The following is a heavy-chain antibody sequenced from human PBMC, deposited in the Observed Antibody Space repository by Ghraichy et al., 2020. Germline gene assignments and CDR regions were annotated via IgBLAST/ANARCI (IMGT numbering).Heavy chain of an antibody. J-gene: IGHJ1*01. CDR2: ISGSGGST. CDR1: GFTFSNYA. V-gene: IGHV3-23*01. CDR3: AKDRDGYYTPPQYSLH. D-gene: IGHD5-24*01. Sequence: GGSLRLSCAASGFTFSNYAMSWIRQAPGKGLEWVSAISGSGGSTFYADSVKGRFTFSRDNSKNTLYLQMNSLRAEDTAVYYCAKDRDGYYTPPQYSLHWGQGTLVTVSS.